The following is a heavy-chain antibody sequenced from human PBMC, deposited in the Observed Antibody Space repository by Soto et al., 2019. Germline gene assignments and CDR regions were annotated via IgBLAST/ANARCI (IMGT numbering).Heavy chain of an antibody. D-gene: IGHD6-13*01. CDR1: GFTFSSYS. J-gene: IGHJ4*02. CDR3: AIFLSSRWNMFDY. Sequence: SLRLSCAASGFTFSSYSMNWVRQAPGKGLEWVSSISSSSSYIYYADSVKGRFTISRDNAKNSLYLQMNSLRAEDTAVYYCAIFLSSRWNMFDYWGQGTLVTVSS. CDR2: ISSSSSYI. V-gene: IGHV3-21*01.